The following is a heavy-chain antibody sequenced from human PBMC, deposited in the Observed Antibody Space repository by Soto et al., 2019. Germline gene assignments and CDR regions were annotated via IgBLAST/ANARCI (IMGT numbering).Heavy chain of an antibody. CDR1: GFTFSSYG. CDR3: ARDHSSGWAAYYYYGMDV. V-gene: IGHV3-33*01. Sequence: QVQLVESGGGVVQPGRSLRLSCAASGFTFSSYGMHWVRQAPGKGLEWVAVIWYDGSNKYYADSVKGRFTISRDNSKNTLYLQMNSLRAEDTAVYYWARDHSSGWAAYYYYGMDVWGQGTTVTVSS. J-gene: IGHJ6*02. CDR2: IWYDGSNK. D-gene: IGHD6-19*01.